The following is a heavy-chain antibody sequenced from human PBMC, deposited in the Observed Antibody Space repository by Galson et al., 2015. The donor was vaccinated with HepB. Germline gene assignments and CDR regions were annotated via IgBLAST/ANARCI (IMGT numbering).Heavy chain of an antibody. CDR1: GGSISHYY. J-gene: IGHJ3*02. CDR2: IYYSGSA. V-gene: IGHV4-59*08. Sequence: SEPLSLTCAVSGGSISHYYWSWIRQPPGKGLEWIGYIYYSGSANYNPSLKSRVTISVDTSQNQFSLKLSSVTAADTAVYYCAGIHYYDSSGYSRAFEIWGQGTMVTVSS. CDR3: AGIHYYDSSGYSRAFEI. D-gene: IGHD3-22*01.